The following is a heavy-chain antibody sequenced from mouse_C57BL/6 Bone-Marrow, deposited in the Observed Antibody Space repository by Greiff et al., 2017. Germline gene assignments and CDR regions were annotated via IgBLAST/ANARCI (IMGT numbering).Heavy chain of an antibody. V-gene: IGHV14-2*01. CDR1: GFNIHDYY. D-gene: IGHD1-1*01. J-gene: IGHJ2*01. CDR3: TRSLIYYGTDY. Sequence: VQLQQSGAELVKPGASVKLSCTASGFNIHDYYIHWVKQRTEQGLEWIGRIDPEDGETKYAPKFQDKATLTADTSSNTAYLQLSSLTSEDTAVYYCTRSLIYYGTDYWGQGTTLTVSS. CDR2: IDPEDGET.